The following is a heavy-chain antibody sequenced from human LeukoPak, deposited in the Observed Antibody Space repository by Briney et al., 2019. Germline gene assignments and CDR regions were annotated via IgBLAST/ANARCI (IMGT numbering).Heavy chain of an antibody. CDR2: IYDSGST. D-gene: IGHD3-3*01. J-gene: IGHJ5*02. CDR1: GGSISSYY. Sequence: SETLSLTCTVSGGSISSYYWSWIRQPPGKGLEWIGYIYDSGSTNYNPSLKSRVTISVDTSKNQFSLKLSSVTAADTAVYYCARDRPTTYYDFWSGQIGWFDPWGQGTLVTVSS. V-gene: IGHV4-59*12. CDR3: ARDRPTTYYDFWSGQIGWFDP.